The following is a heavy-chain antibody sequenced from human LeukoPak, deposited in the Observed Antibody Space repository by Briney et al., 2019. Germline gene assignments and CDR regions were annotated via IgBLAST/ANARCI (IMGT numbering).Heavy chain of an antibody. CDR1: GGSFSGYY. CDR3: ARGRRVIAP. D-gene: IGHD3-10*01. J-gene: IGHJ5*02. Sequence: SETLSLTCAVYGGSFSGYYWSWIRQPPGKGLEWIGEINHSGSTNYNPSLKRRVTISVDTSKNQFSLKLSSVTAADTAVYYRARGRRVIAPWGQGTLVTVSS. CDR2: INHSGST. V-gene: IGHV4-34*01.